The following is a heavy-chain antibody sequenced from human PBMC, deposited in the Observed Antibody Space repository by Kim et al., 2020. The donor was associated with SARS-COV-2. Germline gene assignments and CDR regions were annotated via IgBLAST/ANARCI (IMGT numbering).Heavy chain of an antibody. Sequence: GGSLRLSCAAAGFTFSTYAMSWVRQAPGRGLAWVSIIGGDGEKTYYADSVQGRFTISRDNSRNTVSLQMSGLRVEDPAVYYCARGPLKRYGMDVWGQGTTVTV. CDR3: ARGPLKRYGMDV. J-gene: IGHJ6*02. CDR2: IGGDGEKT. V-gene: IGHV3-23*01. CDR1: GFTFSTYA.